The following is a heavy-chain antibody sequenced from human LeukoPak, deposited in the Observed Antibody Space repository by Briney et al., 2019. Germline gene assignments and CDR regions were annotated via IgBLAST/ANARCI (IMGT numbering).Heavy chain of an antibody. CDR2: ISTSGST. CDR3: ARGGYYGSGNDFRFDP. V-gene: IGHV4-4*07. Sequence: PSETLSLTCTVSGGSISSYYWSWIRQPAGKGLESIGHISTSGSTNYNPSLKSRVTISVDTSKNQFSLKLKSVTAADTAVYYCARGGYYGSGNDFRFDPWGQGTLVTVSS. CDR1: GGSISSYY. D-gene: IGHD3-10*01. J-gene: IGHJ5*02.